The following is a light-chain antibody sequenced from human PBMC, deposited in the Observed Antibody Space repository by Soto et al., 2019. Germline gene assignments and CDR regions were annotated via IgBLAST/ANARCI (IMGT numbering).Light chain of an antibody. J-gene: IGKJ5*01. Sequence: EIVLTQSPATLSLSPGERVTLSCRASQSFASYLAWYQQKPGQAPRLLIYDASKRATGIPARFSGRGSGTEFTLTISSLEPEDFAVYYCQQRSNWPPVITFGQVTRLEIK. CDR2: DAS. CDR3: QQRSNWPPVIT. V-gene: IGKV3-11*01. CDR1: QSFASY.